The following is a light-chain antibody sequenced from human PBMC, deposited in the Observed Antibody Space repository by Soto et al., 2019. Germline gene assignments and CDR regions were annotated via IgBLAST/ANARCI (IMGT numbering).Light chain of an antibody. CDR1: QSVSSSY. V-gene: IGKV3-20*01. CDR3: QQYGSSPGWT. J-gene: IGKJ1*01. Sequence: EIVLTQSPGTLSLSPGERATLSCRASQSVSSSYLAWYQQKPGPAPRLLIYGASSRATGIPDRFSGSGSGTDFTLTISRLEPEDVAVYYCQQYGSSPGWTFGQGTKVEIK. CDR2: GAS.